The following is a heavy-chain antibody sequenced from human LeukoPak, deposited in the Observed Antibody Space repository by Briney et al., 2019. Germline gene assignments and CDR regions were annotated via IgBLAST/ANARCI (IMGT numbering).Heavy chain of an antibody. CDR3: ARVNAAAGYAFDI. J-gene: IGHJ3*02. D-gene: IGHD6-13*01. V-gene: IGHV4-30-2*01. CDR2: IYHSGST. Sequence: PSQTLSLTCAVSGGSISSGGYSWSWLRQPPGKGLECIGYIYHSGSTYYNPSLKSRVTISVDRSKNQFSLKLSSVTAADTAVYYCARVNAAAGYAFDIWGQGTMVTVSS. CDR1: GGSISSGGYS.